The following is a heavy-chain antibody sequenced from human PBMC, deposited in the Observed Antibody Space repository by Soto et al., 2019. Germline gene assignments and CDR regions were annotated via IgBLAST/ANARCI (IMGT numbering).Heavy chain of an antibody. J-gene: IGHJ4*02. Sequence: GGSLRLSCAASGFTVSSNYMSWVRQAPGKGLEWVSVIYSGGSTYYADPVKGRFTISRDNSKNTLYLQMNSLRAEDTAVYYCARDHSEQQLAIGYWGQGTLVTVSS. CDR3: ARDHSEQQLAIGY. V-gene: IGHV3-66*01. CDR2: IYSGGST. CDR1: GFTVSSNY. D-gene: IGHD6-13*01.